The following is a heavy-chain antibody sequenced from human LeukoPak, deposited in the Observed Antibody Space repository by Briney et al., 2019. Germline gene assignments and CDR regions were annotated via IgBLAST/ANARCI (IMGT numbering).Heavy chain of an antibody. CDR2: ISISNSYI. D-gene: IGHD2-15*01. V-gene: IGHV3-21*01. CDR1: GFTFSSYS. J-gene: IGHJ4*02. Sequence: GGSLRLSCVASGFTFSSYSMNWVRQAPGKGLEWVSSISISNSYIYYADSVKGRFTISGDNAKSSLFLQMNSLRAEDTAVYYCAKGYCNGGSCHYDYWGQGTLVTVSS. CDR3: AKGYCNGGSCHYDY.